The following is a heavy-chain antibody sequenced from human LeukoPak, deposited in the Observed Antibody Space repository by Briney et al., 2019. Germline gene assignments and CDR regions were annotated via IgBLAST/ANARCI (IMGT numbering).Heavy chain of an antibody. CDR3: ARSRRDDYGDYIY. J-gene: IGHJ4*02. D-gene: IGHD4-17*01. CDR1: GGTFSSYA. Sequence: ASVKVSCKASGGTFSSYAISWVRQAPGQGLEWMGRIIPILGIANYAQKFQGRVTITADKSTSTAYMELSSLRSEDTAVYYCARSRRDDYGDYIYWGQGTLVTVSS. CDR2: IIPILGIA. V-gene: IGHV1-69*04.